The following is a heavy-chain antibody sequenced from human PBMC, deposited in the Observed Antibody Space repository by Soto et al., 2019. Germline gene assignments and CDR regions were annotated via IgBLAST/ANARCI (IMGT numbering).Heavy chain of an antibody. CDR3: ARDCSGGSCYPGMDV. Sequence: GGSLRLSCAASGFNFNRYTINWVRQAPGKRLEWLSSISSSGYIFSTDSVRGRFTISRDNAKNSVYLQINSLRAEDTAVYFCARDCSGGSCYPGMDVWGQGTTVTVSS. CDR2: ISSSGYI. J-gene: IGHJ6*02. D-gene: IGHD2-15*01. CDR1: GFNFNRYT. V-gene: IGHV3-21*01.